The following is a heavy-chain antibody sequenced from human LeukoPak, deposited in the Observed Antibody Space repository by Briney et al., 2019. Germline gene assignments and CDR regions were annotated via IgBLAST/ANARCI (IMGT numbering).Heavy chain of an antibody. D-gene: IGHD6-19*01. Sequence: GESLKISCKGSGNSFTTYWIGWVRQMPGKGLEWMGVIYPGDSDTRYSPSFQGQVTISADKSINTAYLQWSSLKASDTAMYYCVRHRGGSGWVFDYWGQGILVTVSS. CDR1: GNSFTTYW. V-gene: IGHV5-51*01. CDR3: VRHRGGSGWVFDY. CDR2: IYPGDSDT. J-gene: IGHJ4*02.